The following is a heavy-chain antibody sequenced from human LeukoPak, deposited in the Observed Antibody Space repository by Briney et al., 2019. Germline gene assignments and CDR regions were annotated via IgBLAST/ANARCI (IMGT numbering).Heavy chain of an antibody. J-gene: IGHJ4*02. Sequence: SETLSLTCTVSGGSISRYYWSWTRQPPGKGLEWIGRIYYSGSTNHNPSLRSRVTISVDTSKNQFSLKLSSVTAADTAVYYCARGKDQLDYWGQGTLVSVSS. V-gene: IGHV4-59*08. CDR1: GGSISRYY. CDR2: IYYSGST. CDR3: ARGKDQLDY.